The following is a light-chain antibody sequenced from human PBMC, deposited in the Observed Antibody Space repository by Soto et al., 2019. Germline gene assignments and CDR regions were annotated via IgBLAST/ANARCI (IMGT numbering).Light chain of an antibody. V-gene: IGLV1-40*01. J-gene: IGLJ1*01. CDR1: SSNIGAGFG. CDR3: QSYDSSLSGYV. CDR2: VNS. Sequence: QPVLTQPPSVSGAPGQRVTISCTGRSSNIGAGFGVHWYQQLPGTAPKLLIFVNSNRPSGVPDRFSGSKSGTSASLAITGLQAEDEADYYCQSYDSSLSGYVFGTGTKLTVL.